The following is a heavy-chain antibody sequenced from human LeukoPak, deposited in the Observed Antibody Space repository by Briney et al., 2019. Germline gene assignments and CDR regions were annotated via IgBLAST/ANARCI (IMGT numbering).Heavy chain of an antibody. J-gene: IGHJ4*02. CDR2: INPSGGCT. CDR1: GYTFTRYY. D-gene: IGHD6-19*01. CDR3: ARDLGSGWYYFDY. Sequence: ASVKVSCKASGYTFTRYYIHWLRQAPGQGLEWMGAINPSGGCTNYAQKFRDRVTMTRDTSTSTVYMELSSLRSEDTAVYYCARDLGSGWYYFDYWGQGTLVTVSS. V-gene: IGHV1-46*01.